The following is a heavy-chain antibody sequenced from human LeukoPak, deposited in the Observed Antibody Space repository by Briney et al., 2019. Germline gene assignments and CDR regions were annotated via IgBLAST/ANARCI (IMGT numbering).Heavy chain of an antibody. V-gene: IGHV3-23*01. D-gene: IGHD5-12*01. Sequence: PGGSLRLSCAASGFTFSNYAMSWVRQAPGKGLEWVSAISGSGGNTYYADSVKGRFTISRDNSKNTLFLQMNSLKASDTAMYYCASRYSGYDSAWGYWGQGTLVTVSS. CDR1: GFTFSNYA. J-gene: IGHJ4*02. CDR2: ISGSGGNT. CDR3: ASRYSGYDSAWGY.